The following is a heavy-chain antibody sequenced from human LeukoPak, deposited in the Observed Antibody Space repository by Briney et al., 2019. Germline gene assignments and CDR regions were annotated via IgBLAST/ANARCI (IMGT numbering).Heavy chain of an antibody. CDR3: ARTKSGSYYGAFDI. D-gene: IGHD1-26*01. J-gene: IGHJ3*02. V-gene: IGHV3-53*01. CDR1: GFTVSSNY. Sequence: GGSLRLSCAASGFTVSSNYMSWVRQAPGKGLEWVSVIYSGGSTYYADSVKGRFTISRDNSKNTLYLQMNSLRAEDTAVYYCARTKSGSYYGAFDIWGQGTMVTVSS. CDR2: IYSGGST.